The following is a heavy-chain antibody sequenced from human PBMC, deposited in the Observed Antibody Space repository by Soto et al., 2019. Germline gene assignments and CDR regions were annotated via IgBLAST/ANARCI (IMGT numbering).Heavy chain of an antibody. CDR2: ISWNSGSI. D-gene: IGHD6-19*01. V-gene: IGHV3-9*01. CDR3: AKDIAMASPMYYYYGMDV. CDR1: GFTFDDYA. Sequence: LRLSCAASGFTFDDYAMHWVRQAPGKGLEWVSGISWNSGSIGYADSVKGRFTISRDNAKNSLYLQMNSLRAEDTALYYCAKDIAMASPMYYYYGMDVWGQGTTVTVSS. J-gene: IGHJ6*02.